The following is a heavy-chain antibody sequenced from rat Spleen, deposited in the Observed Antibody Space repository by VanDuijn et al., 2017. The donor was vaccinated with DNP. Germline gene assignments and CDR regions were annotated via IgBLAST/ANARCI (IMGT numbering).Heavy chain of an antibody. CDR1: GFTFSDYY. V-gene: IGHV5-27*01. CDR3: TRGSSLPGYLDY. J-gene: IGHJ4*01. CDR2: INSSGGST. Sequence: EVQLVESGGGLVQPGRSLKLSCAASGFTFSDYYMAWVRQVPGKGLEWVASINSSGGSTYYPDSVKGRFTISRDNAKNTLYLQMNSLRSEDTATYYCTRGSSLPGYLDYWGQGTSVTVSS. D-gene: IGHD1-4*01.